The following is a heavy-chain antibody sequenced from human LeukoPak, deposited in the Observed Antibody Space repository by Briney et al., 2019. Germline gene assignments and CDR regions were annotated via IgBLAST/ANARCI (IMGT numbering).Heavy chain of an antibody. CDR1: GGSISSSSYY. D-gene: IGHD3-10*01. V-gene: IGHV4-39*01. CDR2: IYYSGST. CDR3: ARHFYGSGTMAYSRLYYFDY. J-gene: IGHJ4*02. Sequence: PSETLSLTRTVSGGSISSSSYYWGWIRQPPGKGLEWIGSIYYSGSTYYNPSLKSRVTISVDTSKNQFSLKLSSVTAADTAVYYCARHFYGSGTMAYSRLYYFDYWGQGTLVTVSS.